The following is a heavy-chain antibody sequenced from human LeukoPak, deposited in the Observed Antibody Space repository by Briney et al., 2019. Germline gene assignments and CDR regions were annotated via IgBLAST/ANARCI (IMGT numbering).Heavy chain of an antibody. CDR1: GFTFSSYG. D-gene: IGHD3-10*01. J-gene: IGHJ6*02. V-gene: IGHV3-30*02. CDR3: ATHWRGSVWYYGMDV. Sequence: GGSLRLSCAASGFTFSSYGMHWVRQAPGKGLEWVAFIRYDGSNKYYADSVKGRFTISRDNSKNTLYLQMNSLRAEDTAVYYCATHWRGSVWYYGMDVWGQGTTVTVSS. CDR2: IRYDGSNK.